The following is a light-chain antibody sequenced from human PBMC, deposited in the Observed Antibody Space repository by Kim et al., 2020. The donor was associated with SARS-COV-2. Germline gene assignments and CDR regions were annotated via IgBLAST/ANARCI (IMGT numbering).Light chain of an antibody. J-gene: IGKJ2*01. CDR3: QQYNSPPYT. Sequence: SASVGDRVTITCRASQSISSWLAWYQQKPGKAPKLLIYKASSLESGVPSRFSGSGSGTEFTLTISSLQPDDFATYYCQQYNSPPYTFGQGTKLEIK. V-gene: IGKV1-5*03. CDR2: KAS. CDR1: QSISSW.